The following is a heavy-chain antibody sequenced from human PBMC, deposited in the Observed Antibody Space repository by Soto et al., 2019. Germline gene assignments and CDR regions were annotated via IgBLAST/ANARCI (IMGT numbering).Heavy chain of an antibody. CDR2: SIPIFGTA. CDR3: AGSASVTMIVVVISNWFDP. D-gene: IGHD3-22*01. CDR1: GGTFSSYA. V-gene: IGHV1-69*06. Sequence: QVQLVQSGAEVKKPGSSVKVSCKASGGTFSSYAISWVRQAPGQGLEWMGGSIPIFGTANYAQKFQGRVTITADKSTSPAYMELSSLRSEDTAVYCWAGSASVTMIVVVISNWFDPWGQGTLVTVSS. J-gene: IGHJ5*02.